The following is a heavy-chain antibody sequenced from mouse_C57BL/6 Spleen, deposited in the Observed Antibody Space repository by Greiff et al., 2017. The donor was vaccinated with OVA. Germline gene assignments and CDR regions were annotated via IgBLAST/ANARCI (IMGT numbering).Heavy chain of an antibody. J-gene: IGHJ2*01. CDR1: GYTSTSYW. Sequence: QVQLQQPGAELVRPGSSVKLSCKASGYTSTSYWMHWVKQRPIQGLEWIGNIDPSDSETHYNQKFKDKATLTVDKSSSTAYMQLSSLTSEDSAVYYCARPYYGSSFLYCDYWGQGTTLTVSS. CDR2: IDPSDSET. V-gene: IGHV1-52*01. CDR3: ARPYYGSSFLYCDY. D-gene: IGHD1-1*01.